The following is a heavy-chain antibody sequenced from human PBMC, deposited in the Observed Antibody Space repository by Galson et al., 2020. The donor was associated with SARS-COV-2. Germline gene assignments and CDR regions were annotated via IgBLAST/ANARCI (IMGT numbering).Heavy chain of an antibody. CDR2: IYYSGST. V-gene: IGHV4-39*07. D-gene: IGHD3-3*01. CDR3: ARERRPRITIFGVDGGYFDY. J-gene: IGHJ4*02. CDR1: GGSISSSSYY. Sequence: GSLRLSCTVSGGSISSSSYYWGWIRQPPGKGLEWIGSIYYSGSTYYNPSLKSRVTISVDTSKNQFSLKLSSVTAADTAVYYCARERRPRITIFGVDGGYFDYWGQGTLVTVSS.